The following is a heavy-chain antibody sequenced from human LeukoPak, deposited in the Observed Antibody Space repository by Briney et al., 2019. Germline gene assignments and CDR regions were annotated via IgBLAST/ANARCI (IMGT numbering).Heavy chain of an antibody. Sequence: RINPNSGGTNYAQKFQGRVTMTRDTSISTAYMELSRLRSDDTAVYYCARAYCTNGVCYIGYWGQGTLVTVSS. CDR2: INPNSGGT. CDR3: ARAYCTNGVCYIGY. V-gene: IGHV1-2*06. D-gene: IGHD2-8*01. J-gene: IGHJ4*02.